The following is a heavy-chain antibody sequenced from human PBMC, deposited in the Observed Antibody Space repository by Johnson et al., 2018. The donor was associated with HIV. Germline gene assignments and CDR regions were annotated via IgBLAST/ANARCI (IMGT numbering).Heavy chain of an antibody. CDR3: ARPRRLFEGHDAFDI. CDR1: GFTFSSYG. V-gene: IGHV3-30*19. D-gene: IGHD2-21*01. Sequence: QVQLVESGGGVVQPGRSLRLSCAASGFTFSSYGMHWVRQAPGKGLEWVAVIWYDGSNKYYADSVKGRFTISRDNSKNTLYLQMNSLRAEDTAVYYCARPRRLFEGHDAFDIWGQGTMVTVSS. CDR2: IWYDGSNK. J-gene: IGHJ3*02.